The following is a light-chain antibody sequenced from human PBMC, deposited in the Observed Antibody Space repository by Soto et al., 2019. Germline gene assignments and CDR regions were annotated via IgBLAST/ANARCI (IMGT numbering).Light chain of an antibody. CDR2: EVT. CDR3: SSLTSGSTRV. CDR1: SSDVGGYDY. Sequence: QSVLTQPASVSGSPGQSITISCTGTSSDVGGYDYVSWYQQHPDKAPKLIVYEVTHRPSGVSKRFSGSKSGNTASLTISGLQAEDEADYYCSSLTSGSTRVFGTGTKVTVL. J-gene: IGLJ1*01. V-gene: IGLV2-14*01.